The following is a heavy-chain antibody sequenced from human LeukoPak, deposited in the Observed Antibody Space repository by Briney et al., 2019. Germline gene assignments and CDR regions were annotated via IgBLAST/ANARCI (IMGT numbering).Heavy chain of an antibody. CDR2: ISGSGGST. Sequence: RGTLRLSCAASGFTFSSYGMSWVRQAPGKGLEWVSAISGSGGSTYYADSVKGRFTISRDNSKNTLYLQMNSLRAEDTAVYYCAKPYSYGSTWGQGTLVTVSS. D-gene: IGHD5-18*01. J-gene: IGHJ5*02. V-gene: IGHV3-23*01. CDR3: AKPYSYGST. CDR1: GFTFSSYG.